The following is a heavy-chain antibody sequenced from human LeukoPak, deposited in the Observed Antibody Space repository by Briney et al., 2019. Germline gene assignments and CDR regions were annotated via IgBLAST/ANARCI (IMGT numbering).Heavy chain of an antibody. D-gene: IGHD4-17*01. CDR3: ARPTYGDYEPFFDY. Sequence: PGGSLRLSCAASGFTFSSYSMNWVRQAPGKGLEWVSSISSSSTYIYYADSVKGRFTISRDNAKNSLYLQMNSLRAEDTAVYYCARPTYGDYEPFFDYWGQGILVTVSS. CDR1: GFTFSSYS. V-gene: IGHV3-21*01. CDR2: ISSSSTYI. J-gene: IGHJ4*02.